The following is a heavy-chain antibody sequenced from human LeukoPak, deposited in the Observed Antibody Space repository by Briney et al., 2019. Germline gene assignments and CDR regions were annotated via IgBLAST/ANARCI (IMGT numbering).Heavy chain of an antibody. CDR3: ARSGTSHRGYYGMDV. J-gene: IGHJ6*02. D-gene: IGHD1-1*01. Sequence: GESLKISCKGSGSSFTSYWIGWVRRMPGKGLEGWGIIYPGDSDTRYSPSFKGQVTISADKSISTAYLQWSSLKASDTAMYYCARSGTSHRGYYGMDVWDQGTTVTVSS. CDR2: IYPGDSDT. V-gene: IGHV5-51*01. CDR1: GSSFTSYW.